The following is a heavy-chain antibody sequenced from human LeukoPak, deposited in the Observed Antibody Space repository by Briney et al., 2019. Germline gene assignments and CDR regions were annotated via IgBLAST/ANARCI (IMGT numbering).Heavy chain of an antibody. D-gene: IGHD3-9*01. CDR2: ISSSSSYI. Sequence: PGGFLRLSCAASGFTFSSYWMNWVRQAPGKGLEWVSSISSSSSYIYYADSVKGRFTISRDNAKNSLYLQMNSLRAEDTAVYYCARSAQYYDILTGYYIGGAADYWGQGTLVTVSS. CDR1: GFTFSSYW. CDR3: ARSAQYYDILTGYYIGGAADY. V-gene: IGHV3-21*01. J-gene: IGHJ4*02.